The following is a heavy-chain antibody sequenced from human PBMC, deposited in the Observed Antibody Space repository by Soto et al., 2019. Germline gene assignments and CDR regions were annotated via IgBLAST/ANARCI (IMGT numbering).Heavy chain of an antibody. D-gene: IGHD2-15*01. J-gene: IGHJ5*02. Sequence: NPSETLSLTCAVYGGSFSGYYWSWIRQPPGKGLEWIGEINHSGSTNYNPSLKSRVTISVDTSKNQFSLKLSSVTAADTAVYYCARRAAKLRSSYSWGQGNLVTVSS. V-gene: IGHV4-34*01. CDR3: ARRAAKLRSSYS. CDR1: GGSFSGYY. CDR2: INHSGST.